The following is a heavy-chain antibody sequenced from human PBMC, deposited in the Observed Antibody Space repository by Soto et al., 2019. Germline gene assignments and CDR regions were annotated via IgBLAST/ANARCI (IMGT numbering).Heavy chain of an antibody. CDR3: ARGKGMEENYYYYGMDV. Sequence: GASVKGYCRASGYSFTTYAMHWVRQAPGQMLEWMGWINGGNVNTKYSQKFQDRVTITRDTSASIAYMELSSLRSEDTAVYYCARGKGMEENYYYYGMDVWGQGTTVTVSS. V-gene: IGHV1-3*01. CDR1: GYSFTTYA. D-gene: IGHD1-1*01. J-gene: IGHJ6*02. CDR2: INGGNVNT.